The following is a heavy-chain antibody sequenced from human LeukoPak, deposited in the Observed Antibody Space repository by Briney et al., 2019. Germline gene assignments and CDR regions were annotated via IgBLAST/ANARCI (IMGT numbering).Heavy chain of an antibody. CDR2: ISTSSSTI. D-gene: IGHD4-17*01. J-gene: IGHJ6*03. CDR3: ARDRTVTTGRYYYYYYYMDV. V-gene: IGHV3-48*04. CDR1: GFTFSSYS. Sequence: GGSLRLSCAASGFTFSSYSMNWVRQAPGKGLEWVSYISTSSSTIYYADSVKGRFTISRDNAKNSLYLQMNSLRAEDTAVYYCARDRTVTTGRYYYYYYYMDVWGKGTTVTVSS.